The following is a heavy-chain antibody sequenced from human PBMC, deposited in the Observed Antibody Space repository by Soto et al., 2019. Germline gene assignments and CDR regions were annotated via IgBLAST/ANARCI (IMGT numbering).Heavy chain of an antibody. Sequence: QVQLVESGGGVVQPGRSLRLSCAASGFTFSSYGMHWVRQAPGKGLEWVAVIWYDGSNKYYADSVKGRFTNSRDNSKNTPYLQMNSLRAEDTAVYYCAVQLERRRGFEYWGQGALVTVS. CDR3: AVQLERRRGFEY. D-gene: IGHD1-1*01. V-gene: IGHV3-33*01. J-gene: IGHJ4*02. CDR1: GFTFSSYG. CDR2: IWYDGSNK.